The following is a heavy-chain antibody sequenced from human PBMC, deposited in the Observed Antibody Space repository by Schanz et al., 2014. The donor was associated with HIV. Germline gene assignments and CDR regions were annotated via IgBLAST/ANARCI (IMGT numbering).Heavy chain of an antibody. D-gene: IGHD3-10*01. CDR1: GFPFSSSV. CDR2: ISGSGGST. J-gene: IGHJ4*02. CDR3: AKEEVHNDY. V-gene: IGHV3-23*01. Sequence: EVQILESGGGLVQPGGSLRLSCVVSGFPFSSSVMSWVRQAPGKGLEWVSGISGSGGSTYYADSVKGRFTISRDNSKNTLYLQMNGLTAEDTAVYYCAKEEVHNDYWGLGTLVTVSS.